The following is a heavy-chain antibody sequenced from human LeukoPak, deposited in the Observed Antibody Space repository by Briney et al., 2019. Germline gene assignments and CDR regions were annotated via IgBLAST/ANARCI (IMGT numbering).Heavy chain of an antibody. CDR1: GFTFSSYA. Sequence: PGGSLRLSCAASGFTFSSYAMHWVRQAPGKGLEWVAVISYDGSNKYYADSVEGRFTISRDNSKNTLYLQMNSLRAEDTAVYYCARVGFTVTTEGDYWGQGTLVTVSS. CDR2: ISYDGSNK. D-gene: IGHD4-11*01. V-gene: IGHV3-30-3*01. CDR3: ARVGFTVTTEGDY. J-gene: IGHJ4*02.